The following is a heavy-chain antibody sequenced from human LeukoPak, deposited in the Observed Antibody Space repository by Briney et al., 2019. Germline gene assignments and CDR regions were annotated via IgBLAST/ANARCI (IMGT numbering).Heavy chain of an antibody. CDR3: ARDLDYGEFDY. V-gene: IGHV3-21*01. CDR2: ISSSSSYI. J-gene: IGHJ4*02. D-gene: IGHD4-17*01. CDR1: GFTFSSYS. Sequence: GGSLRLSCAASGFTFSSYSMNWVRQAPGKGLEWVSSISSSSSYIYYADSVKGRFIISRDNAKNSLYLQMNSLRAEDTAVYYCARDLDYGEFDYWGQGTLVTVSS.